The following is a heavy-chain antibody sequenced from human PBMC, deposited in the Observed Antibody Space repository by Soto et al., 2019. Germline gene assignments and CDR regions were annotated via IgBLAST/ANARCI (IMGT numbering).Heavy chain of an antibody. CDR1: GGSISSYY. Sequence: QVQLQESGPGLVKPSETLSLTCTVSGGSISSYYWSWIRQPPGKGLEWIGYIYYSGSTNYNPSLKSRVTISVDTSKNQFSLKLSSVTAADTAVYYCARSTPTGPYYYYGMDVWGQGTTVTVSS. CDR2: IYYSGST. V-gene: IGHV4-59*01. CDR3: ARSTPTGPYYYYGMDV. J-gene: IGHJ6*02.